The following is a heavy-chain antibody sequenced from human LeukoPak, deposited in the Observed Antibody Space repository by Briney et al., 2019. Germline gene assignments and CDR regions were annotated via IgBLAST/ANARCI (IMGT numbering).Heavy chain of an antibody. V-gene: IGHV1-2*02. Sequence: ASVKVSCKASGYTFTGYYMHWVRQAPGQGLEWMGWINPNSGGTNYAQKFQGRVTMTRDTSISTAYMELSRLRSDDTAVYYCARGSNWNYPWYFDYWGQGTLVTVSS. CDR3: ARGSNWNYPWYFDY. CDR2: INPNSGGT. J-gene: IGHJ4*02. CDR1: GYTFTGYY. D-gene: IGHD1-7*01.